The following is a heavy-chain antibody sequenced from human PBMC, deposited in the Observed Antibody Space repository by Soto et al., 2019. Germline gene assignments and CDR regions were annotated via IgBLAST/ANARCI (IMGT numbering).Heavy chain of an antibody. J-gene: IGHJ6*02. Sequence: QVQLVESGGGVVQPGRSLRLSCAASGFTFSSYAMHWVRQAPGKGLEWLAVISYDGSNKYYADSVKGRFTISRDNSKNTLYLQMNSLRAEDTAVYYCARDPRLDYYGMDVWGQGTTVTVSS. CDR1: GFTFSSYA. CDR3: ARDPRLDYYGMDV. V-gene: IGHV3-30-3*01. D-gene: IGHD4-17*01. CDR2: ISYDGSNK.